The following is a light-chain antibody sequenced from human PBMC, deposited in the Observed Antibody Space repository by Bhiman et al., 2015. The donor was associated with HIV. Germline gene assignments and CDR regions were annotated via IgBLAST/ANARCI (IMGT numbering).Light chain of an antibody. Sequence: NFMLTQPHSVSESPGKTVTISCTRSSGSIGSNYVQWYQQRPGRSPTTVIYEDNRTFSGVPDRFSGSIDSSSNSAFLTISGLKTEDEADYYCQYYDSTTLHWVFGGGTKLTVL. CDR1: SGSIGSNY. V-gene: IGLV6-57*01. J-gene: IGLJ3*02. CDR2: EDN. CDR3: QYYDSTTLHWV.